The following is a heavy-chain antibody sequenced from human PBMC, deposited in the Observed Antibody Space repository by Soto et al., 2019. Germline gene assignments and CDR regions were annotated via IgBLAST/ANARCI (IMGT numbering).Heavy chain of an antibody. D-gene: IGHD3-22*01. J-gene: IGHJ4*02. CDR3: ASHAREKELVSDY. V-gene: IGHV4-39*01. CDR1: GGSISSSSYY. CDR2: IYYSGST. Sequence: PSETLSLTCTVSGGSISSSSYYWGWIRQPPGKGLEWIGSIYYSGSTYYNPSLKSRVTISVDTSKNQFSLKLSSVTAADTAVYYCASHAREKELVSDYWGQGTLVTVSS.